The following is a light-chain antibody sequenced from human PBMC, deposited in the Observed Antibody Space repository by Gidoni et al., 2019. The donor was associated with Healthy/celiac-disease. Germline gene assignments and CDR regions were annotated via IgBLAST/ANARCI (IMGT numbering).Light chain of an antibody. CDR3: AAWDDSLNGVV. CDR2: STN. CDR1: SSNIGSNT. V-gene: IGLV1-44*01. Sequence: QSVLPQPPSPSGSPRQSVTISCSGSSSNIGSNTVNWYQQLPGTAHKLLSYSTNQRPSGVPDRFSGSKSGTSASLAISGLQSEDEADYYCAAWDDSLNGVVFGGGTKLTVL. J-gene: IGLJ2*01.